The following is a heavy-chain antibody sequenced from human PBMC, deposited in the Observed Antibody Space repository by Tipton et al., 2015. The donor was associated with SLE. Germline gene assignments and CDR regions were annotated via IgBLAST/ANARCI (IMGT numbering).Heavy chain of an antibody. J-gene: IGHJ3*02. CDR2: IYYSGST. Sequence: TLSLTCSVSGGSISSSGYYWGWIRQPPRKGLEWIGSIYYSGSTYYNPSLKSRVTISVDTSKNQFSLKLSSVTAADTAVYYCARSPFYYGSAFDIWGQGTMVTVSS. D-gene: IGHD3-10*01. V-gene: IGHV4-39*07. CDR3: ARSPFYYGSAFDI. CDR1: GGSISSSGYY.